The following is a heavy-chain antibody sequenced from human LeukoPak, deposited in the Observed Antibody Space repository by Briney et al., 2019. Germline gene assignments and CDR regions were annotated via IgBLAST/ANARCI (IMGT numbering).Heavy chain of an antibody. CDR2: NYYSRST. CDR3: ARDSGYCSGGSCYYY. CDR1: GGSISSYY. J-gene: IGHJ4*02. D-gene: IGHD2-15*01. V-gene: IGHV4-59*01. Sequence: TETLSLTCTVSGGSISSYYWSWIRQPPGKGLEWIGYNYYSRSTNYNPSLKSRVTISVDTSKNQFSLKLSSVTAADTAVYYCARDSGYCSGGSCYYYWGQGTLVTVSS.